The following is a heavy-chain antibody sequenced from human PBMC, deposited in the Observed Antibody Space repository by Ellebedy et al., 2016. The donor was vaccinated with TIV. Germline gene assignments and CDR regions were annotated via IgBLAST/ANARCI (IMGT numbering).Heavy chain of an antibody. CDR1: GGSIDSAGYY. D-gene: IGHD6-6*01. Sequence: SETLSLTCTVSGGSIDSAGYYWSWIRQHPGKGLEWIGFIYNSGSTYYNPSLKSRVSISADTSKTHFSLRLSSMTAADTAVYYCARGDSSSSGYYSYGMDVWGQGTTVTVSS. V-gene: IGHV4-31*03. CDR3: ARGDSSSSGYYSYGMDV. J-gene: IGHJ6*02. CDR2: IYNSGST.